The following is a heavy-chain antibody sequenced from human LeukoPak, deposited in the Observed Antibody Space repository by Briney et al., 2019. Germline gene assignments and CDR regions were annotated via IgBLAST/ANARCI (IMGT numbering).Heavy chain of an antibody. Sequence: GSLRLSCAASGFTFSSYDTHWVRQATGKGLEWVSAIGTAGDTYYPGSVKGRFTISRENAKNSLYLQMNSLRAGDTAVYYCARGASPYYYYYYYMGVWGKGTTVTVSS. V-gene: IGHV3-13*01. CDR1: GFTFSSYD. CDR3: ARGASPYYYYYYYMGV. J-gene: IGHJ6*03. D-gene: IGHD1-26*01. CDR2: IGTAGDT.